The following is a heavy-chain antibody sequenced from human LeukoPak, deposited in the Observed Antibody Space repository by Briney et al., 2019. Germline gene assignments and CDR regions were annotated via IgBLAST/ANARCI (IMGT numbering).Heavy chain of an antibody. V-gene: IGHV1-69*06. J-gene: IGHJ5*02. CDR3: ARGSEDIVVAPAAIVYNWFDP. D-gene: IGHD2-2*01. Sequence: SVTVSCKASVCTFSSYAISWVRQAPGQGLEWMGGIIPIFGTANYAQKFQGRVTITADKCTTTAYMELSSMRSEDTVMYYCARGSEDIVVAPAAIVYNWFDPWGQGTLVTVSS. CDR1: VCTFSSYA. CDR2: IIPIFGTA.